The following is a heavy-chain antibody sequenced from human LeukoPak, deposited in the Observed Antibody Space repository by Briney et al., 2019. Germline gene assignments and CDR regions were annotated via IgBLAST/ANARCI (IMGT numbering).Heavy chain of an antibody. CDR2: IIPIFGTA. CDR3: AREVYSSSSGSYYFDY. Sequence: GASVKVSCKASGYTFTGYYMHWVRQAPGQGLEWMGGIIPIFGTANYAQKFQGRVTITTDESTSTAYMELSSLRSEDTAVYYCAREVYSSSSGSYYFDYWGQGTLVTVSS. J-gene: IGHJ4*02. V-gene: IGHV1-69*05. D-gene: IGHD6-6*01. CDR1: GYTFTGYY.